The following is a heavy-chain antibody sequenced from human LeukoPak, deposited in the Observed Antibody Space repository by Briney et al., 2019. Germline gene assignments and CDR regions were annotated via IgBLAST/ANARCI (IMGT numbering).Heavy chain of an antibody. Sequence: HSGGSLRLSCEASGFIFSRFGIHWVRQAPGKGLEWVAVISYNGGNKFYADSLEGRFAVSRDNSKNTLYLQMNSLRFEDTAVYYCARDKQGDYVLDYWGPGTLVTVSS. J-gene: IGHJ4*02. V-gene: IGHV3-30*03. D-gene: IGHD3-16*01. CDR2: ISYNGGNK. CDR3: ARDKQGDYVLDY. CDR1: GFIFSRFG.